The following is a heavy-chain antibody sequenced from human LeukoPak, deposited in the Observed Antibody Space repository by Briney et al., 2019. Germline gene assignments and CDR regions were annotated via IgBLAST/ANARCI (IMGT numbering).Heavy chain of an antibody. Sequence: PGGSLRLSCAASGFTFSSYAMHWVRQAPGKGLEWVAVISYDGSNKYYADSVKGRFTISRDNSKNTLYLQMNSLRAEDTAVYYCAKVVNHYGSGSYYNGPFDYWGQGTLVTVSS. D-gene: IGHD3-10*01. V-gene: IGHV3-30*04. J-gene: IGHJ4*02. CDR2: ISYDGSNK. CDR3: AKVVNHYGSGSYYNGPFDY. CDR1: GFTFSSYA.